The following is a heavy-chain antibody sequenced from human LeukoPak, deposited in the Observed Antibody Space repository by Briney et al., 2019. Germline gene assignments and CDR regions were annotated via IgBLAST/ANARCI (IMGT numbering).Heavy chain of an antibody. CDR2: IYFSGST. CDR1: GGSLSSYY. CDR3: ARITMIGNWFDP. D-gene: IGHD3-22*01. V-gene: IGHV4-59*01. J-gene: IGHJ5*02. Sequence: SETLSLTCTVSGGSLSSYYWSWIQQPPGKGLEWIGYIYFSGSTHYNPSLKSRVTISVDTSKTQFSLKLSSVTAADTAVYYCARITMIGNWFDPWGQGTLVTVSS.